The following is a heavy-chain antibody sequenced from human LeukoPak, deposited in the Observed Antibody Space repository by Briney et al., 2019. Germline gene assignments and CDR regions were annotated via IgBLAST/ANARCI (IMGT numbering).Heavy chain of an antibody. Sequence: SETLSLTCTVSSDSISSYYRSWIRQPPGKGLEWIGSIYYTGSTNYDPSLKSRVTISVDTSKNQFSLRLSSVTAADTAVYYCARGGSYAYRGWFAPWGQGTLVTVSS. D-gene: IGHD1-26*01. V-gene: IGHV4-59*01. CDR1: SDSISSYY. CDR3: ARGGSYAYRGWFAP. CDR2: IYYTGST. J-gene: IGHJ5*02.